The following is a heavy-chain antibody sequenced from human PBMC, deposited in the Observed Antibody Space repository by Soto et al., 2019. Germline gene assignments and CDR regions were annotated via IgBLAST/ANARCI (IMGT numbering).Heavy chain of an antibody. D-gene: IGHD1-26*01. CDR1: GYTFTSNN. Sequence: QVQLVQSGAEVKKPGASVKVSCKASGYTFTSNNINWVREATGQGLEWMGWMNPNSGNTGYAQKFQGGGTMTRNTSISTAYMELSSLPSEDTAVYYCARGRSGSPRWFDPWGQGTLVTVSS. CDR2: MNPNSGNT. CDR3: ARGRSGSPRWFDP. J-gene: IGHJ5*02. V-gene: IGHV1-8*01.